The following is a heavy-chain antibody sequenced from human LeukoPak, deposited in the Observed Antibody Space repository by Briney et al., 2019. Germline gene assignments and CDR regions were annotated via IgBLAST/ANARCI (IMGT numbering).Heavy chain of an antibody. J-gene: IGHJ6*03. CDR2: ISGSGGGT. Sequence: GGSLRLSCAASGFTLSTYAMSWVRQAAGKGLEWVSLISGSGGGTYYADSVKGRFTISRDNSKNTLYLQLNSLRVEDTAVYYCAKNRGAGSHYYYHMNVWGKGTTVTVSS. CDR1: GFTLSTYA. CDR3: AKNRGAGSHYYYHMNV. V-gene: IGHV3-23*01. D-gene: IGHD1-26*01.